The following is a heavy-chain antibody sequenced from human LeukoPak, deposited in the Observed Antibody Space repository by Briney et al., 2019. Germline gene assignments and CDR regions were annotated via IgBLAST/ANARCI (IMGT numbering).Heavy chain of an antibody. V-gene: IGHV3-23*01. J-gene: IGHJ3*02. CDR3: AKDRSGSSWYSLAFDI. Sequence: GGSLRLSCAASGFTFSSYAMSWVRQAPGKGLEWVSAISGSGGSTYYADSVKGRFTISRDNSKNTLYLQMNSLRAEDTAVYYCAKDRSGSSWYSLAFDIWGQGTMVTVSS. CDR1: GFTFSSYA. D-gene: IGHD6-13*01. CDR2: ISGSGGST.